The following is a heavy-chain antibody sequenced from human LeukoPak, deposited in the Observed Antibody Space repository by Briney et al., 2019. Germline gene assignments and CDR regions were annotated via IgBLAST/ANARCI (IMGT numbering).Heavy chain of an antibody. D-gene: IGHD6-13*01. Sequence: GGSLRLSCAASGFTVSSNYTSWVRQAPGKGLEWVSVIYSGGSTYYADSVKGRFTFSRDNSKNTLYLQMNSLRAEDTAVYYCARRGSIAQVDGPWYSSSLAYNWFDPWGQGTLVTVSS. CDR3: ARRGSIAQVDGPWYSSSLAYNWFDP. V-gene: IGHV3-66*01. CDR2: IYSGGST. J-gene: IGHJ5*02. CDR1: GFTVSSNY.